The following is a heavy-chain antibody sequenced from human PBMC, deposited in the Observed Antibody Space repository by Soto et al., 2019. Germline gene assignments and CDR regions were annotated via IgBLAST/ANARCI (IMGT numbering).Heavy chain of an antibody. Sequence: SETLSLTCAVYGGSFSGYYWSWIRQPPGKGLEWIGEINHSGSTNYNPSLKSRVTISVDTSKNQFSLKLSSVTAADTAVYYCARTALTYYDILTKPYYFDYWGQGTLVTVSS. V-gene: IGHV4-34*01. D-gene: IGHD3-9*01. CDR3: ARTALTYYDILTKPYYFDY. CDR2: INHSGST. CDR1: GGSFSGYY. J-gene: IGHJ4*02.